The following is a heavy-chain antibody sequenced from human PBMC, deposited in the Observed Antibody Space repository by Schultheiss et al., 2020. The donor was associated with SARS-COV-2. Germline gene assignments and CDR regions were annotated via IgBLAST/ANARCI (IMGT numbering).Heavy chain of an antibody. J-gene: IGHJ6*03. V-gene: IGHV4-30-2*01. Sequence: SETLSLTCAVSGGSISSGGYSWSWIRQPPGKGLEWIGYIYHSGSTYYNPSLKSRVTISVDTSKNQFSLKLSSVTAADTAVYYCARTYDFWSGYYNYYYMDVWGKGTTVTVSS. CDR1: GGSISSGGYS. CDR2: IYHSGST. D-gene: IGHD3-3*01. CDR3: ARTYDFWSGYYNYYYMDV.